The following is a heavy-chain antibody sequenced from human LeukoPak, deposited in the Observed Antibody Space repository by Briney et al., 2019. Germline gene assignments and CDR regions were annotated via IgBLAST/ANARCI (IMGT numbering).Heavy chain of an antibody. CDR2: INPNSGGT. Sequence: ASVKVSCKASGYTFTGYYMHWVRQAPGQGLEWMGWINPNSGGTNYAQKFQGRVTMTRDTSISTAYMELSRLRSDDTAVYYCARVRYYYDSSGYYWTPHYVFDIWGQGTMVTVSS. V-gene: IGHV1-2*02. CDR3: ARVRYYYDSSGYYWTPHYVFDI. J-gene: IGHJ3*02. CDR1: GYTFTGYY. D-gene: IGHD3-22*01.